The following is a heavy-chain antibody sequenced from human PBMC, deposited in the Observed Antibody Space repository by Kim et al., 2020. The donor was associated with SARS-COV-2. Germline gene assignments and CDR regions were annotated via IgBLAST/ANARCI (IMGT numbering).Heavy chain of an antibody. V-gene: IGHV3-11*04. Sequence: VKGRFTLPRENAKNSLYLQMNSLRAEDTAVYYCARGDTYYDILTGYYFDYWGQGTLVTVSS. J-gene: IGHJ4*02. D-gene: IGHD3-9*01. CDR3: ARGDTYYDILTGYYFDY.